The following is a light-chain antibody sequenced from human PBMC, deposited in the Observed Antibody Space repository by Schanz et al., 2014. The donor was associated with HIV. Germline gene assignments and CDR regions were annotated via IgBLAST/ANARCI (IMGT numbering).Light chain of an antibody. CDR2: NNI. V-gene: IGLV1-44*01. CDR3: CSYAGSYTFVL. J-gene: IGLJ2*01. CDR1: GSNIGSHS. Sequence: QSVLTQPPSASGTPGQRVTISCSGSGSNIGSHSVNWHQQLPGTAPKLLIYNNIQRPSGVPDRFSGSKSGTSASLAISGLQSEDEADYYCCSYAGSYTFVLFGGGTKLTVL.